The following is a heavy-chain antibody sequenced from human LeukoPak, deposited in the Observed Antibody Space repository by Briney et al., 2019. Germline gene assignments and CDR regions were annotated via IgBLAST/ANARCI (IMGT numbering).Heavy chain of an antibody. CDR1: GFTFSDYY. V-gene: IGHV3-11*04. J-gene: IGHJ4*02. CDR3: ARPYSSGWYFDY. CDR2: ISSSGSTI. Sequence: GGSLRLSCAASGFTFSDYYMSWIRQAPGKGLEWVSCISSSGSTIYYADSVKGRFTISRDNAKNSLYLQMNSLRAEDTAVYYCARPYSSGWYFDYWGQGTLVTVSS. D-gene: IGHD6-19*01.